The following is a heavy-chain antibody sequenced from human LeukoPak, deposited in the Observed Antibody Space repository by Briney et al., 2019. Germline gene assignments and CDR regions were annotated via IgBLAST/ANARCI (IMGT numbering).Heavy chain of an antibody. V-gene: IGHV3-23*01. Sequence: GGSLRLSCAASGFTFSSHGMNWVRQAPGKGLEWVSGIIPSGHTTYYADSVRGRFTISRDNSRNTLYLQMNSLRAEDTAVYYCARDWGGSYDAFDIWGQGTMVTVSS. CDR1: GFTFSSHG. D-gene: IGHD3-16*01. CDR3: ARDWGGSYDAFDI. J-gene: IGHJ3*02. CDR2: IIPSGHTT.